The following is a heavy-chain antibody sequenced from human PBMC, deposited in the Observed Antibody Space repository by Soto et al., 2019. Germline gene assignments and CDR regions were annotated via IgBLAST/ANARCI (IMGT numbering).Heavy chain of an antibody. CDR3: ARGDSTDCSNGVCSFFYNHDMDV. Sequence: ASVKVSCKASGYSFTDYHIHWVRQAPGQGLEWLGRINPKSGGTSTAQKFQGWVTMTTDTSISTASMELTRLTSDDTAIYYCARGDSTDCSNGVCSFFYNHDMDVWGQGTTVSVSS. J-gene: IGHJ6*02. D-gene: IGHD2-8*01. CDR1: GYSFTDYH. V-gene: IGHV1-2*04. CDR2: INPKSGGT.